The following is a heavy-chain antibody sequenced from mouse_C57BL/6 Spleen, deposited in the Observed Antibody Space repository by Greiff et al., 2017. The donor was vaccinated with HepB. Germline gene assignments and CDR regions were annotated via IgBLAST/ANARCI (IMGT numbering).Heavy chain of an antibody. V-gene: IGHV5-9*01. J-gene: IGHJ1*03. D-gene: IGHD2-4*01. CDR2: ISGGSGNT. CDR3: ARGDLYYDYDGSYWYFDV. Sequence: EVQLVESGGGLVKPGGSLKLSCAASGFTFSSYTMSWVRQTPEKRREWVATISGGSGNTYYPDSGKGRFTISRDNAKNTLYLQMSSLRSEDTALYYCARGDLYYDYDGSYWYFDVWGTGTTVTVSS. CDR1: GFTFSSYT.